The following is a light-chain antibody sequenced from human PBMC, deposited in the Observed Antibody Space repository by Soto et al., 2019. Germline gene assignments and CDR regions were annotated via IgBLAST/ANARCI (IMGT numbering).Light chain of an antibody. V-gene: IGLV1-47*01. J-gene: IGLJ2*01. CDR2: RNS. CDR1: SSNIGSNY. CDR3: ASWDDSLSGFVV. Sequence: QSVLTQPPSASGTPGQRVTISCSGSSSNIGSNYVFSYQQLPGTAPKVLMYRNSQRPSGVSDRFSGSKSGTSASLAISGLRSDDEADYYCASWDDSLSGFVVFGGGTQLTVL.